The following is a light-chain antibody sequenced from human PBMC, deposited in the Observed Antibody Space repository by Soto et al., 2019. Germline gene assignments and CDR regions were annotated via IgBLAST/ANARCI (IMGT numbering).Light chain of an antibody. CDR3: QYYNSYSQA. V-gene: IGKV1-5*03. J-gene: IGKJ1*01. Sequence: DIQMTQSPSTLSGSVGDRVTITCRASQTISSWLAWYQQKPGKAPKLLIYKASTLKSGVPSRFSGSGSGTEFTLTISSLQPDDFATYYCQYYNSYSQALGQGTKVDTK. CDR2: KAS. CDR1: QTISSW.